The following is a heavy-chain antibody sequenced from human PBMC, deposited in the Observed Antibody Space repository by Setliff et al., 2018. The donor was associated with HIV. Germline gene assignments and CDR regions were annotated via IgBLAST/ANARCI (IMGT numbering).Heavy chain of an antibody. Sequence: GGSLRLSCAASGFTFSNFGMHWVRQAPGKGLEWVAFIRIDGINKYYADSVKGRSTISRDNSKNTVYLQMNSLRPEDSAVFYCAKDPYYGSGSYLYYFDYWGQGTLVTVSS. CDR3: AKDPYYGSGSYLYYFDY. V-gene: IGHV3-30*02. D-gene: IGHD3-10*01. CDR1: GFTFSNFG. J-gene: IGHJ4*02. CDR2: IRIDGINK.